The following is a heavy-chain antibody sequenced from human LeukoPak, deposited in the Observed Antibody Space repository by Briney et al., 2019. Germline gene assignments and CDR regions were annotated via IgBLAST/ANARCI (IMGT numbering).Heavy chain of an antibody. CDR1: GFTFSSYW. J-gene: IGHJ4*02. Sequence: GGSLRLSCAASGFTFSSYWMHWVRQAPGKGLVWVSRINSDGSSTSYADSVKGRFTISRDNSKNTLYLQMNSLRAEDTAVYYCAKQRYSGSYSEFDYWGQGTLVTVSS. V-gene: IGHV3-74*01. CDR3: AKQRYSGSYSEFDY. D-gene: IGHD1-26*01. CDR2: INSDGSST.